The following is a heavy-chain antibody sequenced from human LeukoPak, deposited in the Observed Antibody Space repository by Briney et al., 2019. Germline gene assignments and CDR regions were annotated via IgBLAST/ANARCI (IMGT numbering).Heavy chain of an antibody. Sequence: ASVKVSCKASGYTFTSYGISWVRQAPGQGLEWMGWISAYNGNTNYAQKLQGRVTMTTDTSTSTAYMELRSLRSDYTAVYYCAREGRYYYDSSGYYEDWFDPWGQGTLVTVSS. CDR1: GYTFTSYG. CDR2: ISAYNGNT. D-gene: IGHD3-22*01. CDR3: AREGRYYYDSSGYYEDWFDP. V-gene: IGHV1-18*01. J-gene: IGHJ5*02.